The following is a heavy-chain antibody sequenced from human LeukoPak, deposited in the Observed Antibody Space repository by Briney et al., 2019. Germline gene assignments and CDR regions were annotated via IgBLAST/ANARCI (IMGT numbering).Heavy chain of an antibody. D-gene: IGHD3-3*01. Sequence: GASVKVSCTASGYTFTSYYMHWVRQAPGQGLEWMGIINPSGGSTSYAQKFQGRVTMTRDTSTRTVYMELSSLRSEDTAVYYCARDPRFLEWLSNFDYWGQGTLVTVSS. V-gene: IGHV1-46*01. J-gene: IGHJ4*02. CDR2: INPSGGST. CDR1: GYTFTSYY. CDR3: ARDPRFLEWLSNFDY.